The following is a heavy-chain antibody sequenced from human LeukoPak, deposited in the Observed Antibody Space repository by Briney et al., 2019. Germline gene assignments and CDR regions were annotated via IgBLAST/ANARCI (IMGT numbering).Heavy chain of an antibody. D-gene: IGHD3-10*01. CDR2: IRYDGSNT. CDR1: GFIFSSYG. CDR3: ASHVDYYGSGIFDY. J-gene: IGHJ4*02. V-gene: IGHV3-30*02. Sequence: GGSLRLSCAASGFIFSSYGMHWVRQAPGKGLEWVAFIRYDGSNTYYADSVKGRFTISRDNSKNSLYLQMNSLRGEDTAVYYCASHVDYYGSGIFDYWGQGTLVTVSS.